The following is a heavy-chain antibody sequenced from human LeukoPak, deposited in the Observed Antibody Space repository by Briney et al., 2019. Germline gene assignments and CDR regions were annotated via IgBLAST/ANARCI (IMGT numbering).Heavy chain of an antibody. Sequence: GSLRLSCAASGFTFSSYGMHWVRQAPGKGLEWVAFIRYDGSNKYYADSVEGRFTISRDNSKNTLYLQMNSLRAEDTAVYYCAKDLFPDYGSGSYYYYYMDVWGKGTTVTISS. J-gene: IGHJ6*03. CDR3: AKDLFPDYGSGSYYYYYMDV. V-gene: IGHV3-30*02. CDR2: IRYDGSNK. D-gene: IGHD3-10*01. CDR1: GFTFSSYG.